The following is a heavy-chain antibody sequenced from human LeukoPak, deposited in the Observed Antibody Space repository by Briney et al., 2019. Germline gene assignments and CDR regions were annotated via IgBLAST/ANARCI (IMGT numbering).Heavy chain of an antibody. Sequence: SETLSLTGTVSGGSISSYYWSWIRQPPGKGLEWIGYIYYSGSTNYNPSLKSRVTISVDTSKNQFSLKLSSVTAADTAVYYCARDADGFDPWGQGTLVTVSS. CDR3: ARDADGFDP. V-gene: IGHV4-59*01. J-gene: IGHJ5*02. CDR1: GGSISSYY. CDR2: IYYSGST.